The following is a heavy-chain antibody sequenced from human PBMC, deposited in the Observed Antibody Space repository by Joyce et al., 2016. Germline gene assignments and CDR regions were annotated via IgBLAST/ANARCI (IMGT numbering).Heavy chain of an antibody. D-gene: IGHD3-16*01. J-gene: IGHJ4*02. CDR3: ARSAVRGTLSPFFDY. Sequence: EVQLVQSGGEVKKPGESLKISCKGVGYSFTSYWLGWVRQMPGKGLELMGIINPDDADTRYRPSFQGQVTISVDRSIKTAHLRWGSLRASDTAIYYCARSAVRGTLSPFFDYWGQGSLVTVSS. V-gene: IGHV5-51*01. CDR2: INPDDADT. CDR1: GYSFTSYW.